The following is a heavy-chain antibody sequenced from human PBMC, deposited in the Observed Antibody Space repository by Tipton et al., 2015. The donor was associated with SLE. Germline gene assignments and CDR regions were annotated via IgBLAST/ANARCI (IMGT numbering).Heavy chain of an antibody. J-gene: IGHJ4*02. CDR2: ISWDGGST. CDR1: GFTFDDYT. Sequence: SLRLSCAASGFTFDDYTMHWVRQAPGKGLEWVSLISWDGGSTYYADSVKGRFTTSRDNSKNSLYLQMNSLRTEDTALYYCAKAGRESLGTTLVYWGQGTLVTVSS. CDR3: AKAGRESLGTTLVY. V-gene: IGHV3-43*01. D-gene: IGHD2/OR15-2a*01.